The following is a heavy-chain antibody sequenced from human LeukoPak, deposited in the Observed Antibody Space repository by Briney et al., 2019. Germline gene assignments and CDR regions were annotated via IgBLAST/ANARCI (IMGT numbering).Heavy chain of an antibody. CDR1: GFTVSSNY. Sequence: PGGSLRLSCAASGFTVSSNYMSWVRQAPGKGLEWVSVIYSGGSTYYADSVKGRFTISRDNSKNTLYLQMNSLRAEDTAVYYCARFSPYSSGWYPYFDYWGQGTLVTVSS. D-gene: IGHD6-19*01. CDR2: IYSGGST. CDR3: ARFSPYSSGWYPYFDY. J-gene: IGHJ4*02. V-gene: IGHV3-53*01.